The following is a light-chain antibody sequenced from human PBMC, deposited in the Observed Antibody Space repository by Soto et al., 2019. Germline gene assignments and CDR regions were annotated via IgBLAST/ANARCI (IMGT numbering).Light chain of an antibody. CDR2: NNN. CDR1: SSNIGSNT. CDR3: AAWDDSLNGPV. J-gene: IGLJ2*01. Sequence: QLVLTQPPSASGTPGQRVTISCSGSSSNIGSNTVNWYQQFPGAAPKLLIFNNNQWPSGVPDRFSGSKSGTSASLAISGLQSGDEADYHCAAWDDSLNGPVFGGGTKLTVL. V-gene: IGLV1-44*01.